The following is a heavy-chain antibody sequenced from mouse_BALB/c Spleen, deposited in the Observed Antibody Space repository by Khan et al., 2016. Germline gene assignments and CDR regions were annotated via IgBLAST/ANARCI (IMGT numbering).Heavy chain of an antibody. CDR1: GYTFTSYW. V-gene: IGHV1-87*01. Sequence: QVQLKESGAELARPGASVKLSCKASGYTFTSYWMQWVKQRPGQGLEWIGAIYPGDGDTRYTRKFKGQATLTAEQSSSTDYMQLSSLEAEDSAVYYCASYYGSSYDYFDYWGQGTTLTVSA. J-gene: IGHJ2*01. CDR2: IYPGDGDT. CDR3: ASYYGSSYDYFDY. D-gene: IGHD1-1*01.